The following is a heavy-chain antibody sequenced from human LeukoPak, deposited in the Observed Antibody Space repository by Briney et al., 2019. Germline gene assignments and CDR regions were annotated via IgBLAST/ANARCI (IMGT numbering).Heavy chain of an antibody. Sequence: PGGSLRLSCAASGFTFSSYAMHWVRQAPGKGLEWVAVISYDGSNKYYADSVKGRFTISRDNSKNTLYLQMSSLRAEDTAVYYCAREFSSSLYYYYGMDVWGQGTTVTVSS. J-gene: IGHJ6*02. D-gene: IGHD6-6*01. V-gene: IGHV3-30*04. CDR1: GFTFSSYA. CDR3: AREFSSSLYYYYGMDV. CDR2: ISYDGSNK.